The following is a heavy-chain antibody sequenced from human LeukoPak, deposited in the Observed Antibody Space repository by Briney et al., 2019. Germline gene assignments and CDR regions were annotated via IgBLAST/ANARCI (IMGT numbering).Heavy chain of an antibody. D-gene: IGHD4-23*01. V-gene: IGHV1-2*02. Sequence: GASVKVSCKASGYTFTGYYMHWVRQAPGQGLEWMGWINPNSGGTNYAQKFQGRATMTGDTSISTAYMELSRLRSDDTAVYYCASGTTVVTPGLDYWGQGTLVTVSS. CDR1: GYTFTGYY. CDR3: ASGTTVVTPGLDY. J-gene: IGHJ4*02. CDR2: INPNSGGT.